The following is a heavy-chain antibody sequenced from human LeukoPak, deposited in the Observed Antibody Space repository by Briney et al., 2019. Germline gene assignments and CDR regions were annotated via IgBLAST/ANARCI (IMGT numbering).Heavy chain of an antibody. CDR1: GGSITSHY. Sequence: SETLSLTCSVSGGSITSHYWSWIRQPPGKGLEWIGYIYYTGGTIYNPSLKSRATISIDTSENQVSLKLSSVTAADTALYYCARYIRSGDYYMDVWGKGTTVTVSS. J-gene: IGHJ6*03. CDR3: ARYIRSGDYYMDV. D-gene: IGHD3-3*01. CDR2: IYYTGGT. V-gene: IGHV4-59*11.